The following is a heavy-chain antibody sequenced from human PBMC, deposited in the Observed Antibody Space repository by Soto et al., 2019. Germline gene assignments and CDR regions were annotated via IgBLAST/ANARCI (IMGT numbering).Heavy chain of an antibody. Sequence: GGSLRLSCVASGFTFSRYGMHWVRQAPGKGLEWVAVIWNDGSKQVYDDSVKGRFTISRDNSKNTLYLEMDSLRDEDTSVYYCARDDDYEANAIDLWGQGTLVTVSS. J-gene: IGHJ5*02. D-gene: IGHD4-17*01. CDR2: IWNDGSKQ. CDR1: GFTFSRYG. CDR3: ARDDDYEANAIDL. V-gene: IGHV3-33*01.